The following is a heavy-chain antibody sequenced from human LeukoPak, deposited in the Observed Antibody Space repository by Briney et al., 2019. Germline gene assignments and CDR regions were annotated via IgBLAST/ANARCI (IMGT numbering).Heavy chain of an antibody. V-gene: IGHV4-59*08. CDR3: ASGASLGGYYYGMDV. Sequence: SETLSLTCTVPGGSISSYYWSWIRQPPGKGLEWNGYIYYSGSTNYNPSLKSRVTISVDRSKNQFSLELSSVTAADTAVYYCASGASLGGYYYGMDVWGQGATVTVSS. J-gene: IGHJ6*02. D-gene: IGHD3-16*01. CDR1: GGSISSYY. CDR2: IYYSGST.